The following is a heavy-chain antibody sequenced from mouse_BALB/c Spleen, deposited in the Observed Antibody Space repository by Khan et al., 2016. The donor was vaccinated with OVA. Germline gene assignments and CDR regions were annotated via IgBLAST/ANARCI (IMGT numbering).Heavy chain of an antibody. D-gene: IGHD1-2*01. V-gene: IGHV1-77*01. CDR2: ISPGGGDT. Sequence: QVQLQQPGAELARPGASVKLSCKASGYTFTDYYINWVKQRTGQGLEWIGEISPGGGDTYYNEKFKGKATLPADKSSSTVYMQLSSLTAEASAVYFCARRDYFGYTFAYWGQGTLVTVSA. CDR1: GYTFTDYY. J-gene: IGHJ3*01. CDR3: ARRDYFGYTFAY.